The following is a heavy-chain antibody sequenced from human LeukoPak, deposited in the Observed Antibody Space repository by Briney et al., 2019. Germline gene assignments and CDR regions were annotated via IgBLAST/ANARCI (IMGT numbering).Heavy chain of an antibody. Sequence: PSETLSLTCTVSGVSISSYYWSWIRQPPGKGLEWIGYIYYSGSTNYNPSLKSRVTISVDTSKNQFSLKLSSVTAADTAVYYCARVVRGIAARPELVDYWGQGTLVTVSS. CDR3: ARVVRGIAARPELVDY. CDR1: GVSISSYY. J-gene: IGHJ4*02. V-gene: IGHV4-59*01. D-gene: IGHD6-6*01. CDR2: IYYSGST.